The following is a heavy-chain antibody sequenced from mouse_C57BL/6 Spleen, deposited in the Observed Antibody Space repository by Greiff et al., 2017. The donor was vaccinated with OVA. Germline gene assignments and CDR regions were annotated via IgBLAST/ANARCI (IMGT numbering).Heavy chain of an antibody. CDR3: ARSYDYDEGGLDY. Sequence: VQLQQPGAELVKPGASVKMSCKASGYTFTSYWITWVKQRPGQGLEWIGDIYPGSGSTNYNEKFKSKATLTVDTSSSTAYMQLSSLTSEDSAVYYCARSYDYDEGGLDYWGQGTTLTVSS. CDR2: IYPGSGST. D-gene: IGHD2-4*01. CDR1: GYTFTSYW. J-gene: IGHJ2*01. V-gene: IGHV1-55*01.